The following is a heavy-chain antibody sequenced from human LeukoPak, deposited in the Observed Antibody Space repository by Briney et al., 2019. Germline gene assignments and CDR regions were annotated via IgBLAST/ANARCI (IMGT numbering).Heavy chain of an antibody. V-gene: IGHV1-2*02. D-gene: IGHD3-10*01. CDR1: GYTFTGYY. J-gene: IGHJ6*02. CDR3: ARSITMVRAQDV. Sequence: ASVKVSCKASGYTFTGYYMYWVRQAPGQGLEWMGWINPNSGGTNYAQKFQGRVTMTRDTSISTAYMELSRLRSDDTAVYYCARSITMVRAQDVWGQGTTVTVSS. CDR2: INPNSGGT.